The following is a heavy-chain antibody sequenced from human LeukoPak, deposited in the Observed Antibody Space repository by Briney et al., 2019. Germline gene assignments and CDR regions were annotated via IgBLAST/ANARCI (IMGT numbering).Heavy chain of an antibody. D-gene: IGHD3-22*01. J-gene: IGHJ4*02. V-gene: IGHV4-4*07. Sequence: KTSETLSLTCTVSGGSISSYYWSWIRQPAGKGLEWIGRIYTSGSTNYNPSLKSRVTMSVDTSKNQFSLKLSSVTAADTAVYYCARDRDYYDSSGPFDYWGQGTLVTVSS. CDR2: IYTSGST. CDR3: ARDRDYYDSSGPFDY. CDR1: GGSISSYY.